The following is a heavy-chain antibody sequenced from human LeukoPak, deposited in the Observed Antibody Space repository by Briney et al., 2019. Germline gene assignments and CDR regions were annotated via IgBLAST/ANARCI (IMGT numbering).Heavy chain of an antibody. V-gene: IGHV1-2*02. J-gene: IGHJ4*02. CDR3: ARFGRAYCSGGSCHFDY. CDR1: GYTFTGYY. Sequence: ASVKVSCKASGYTFTGYYMHWVRQAPGQGLEWMGWINPNSGGTNYAQKFQGRVTMTRDTSISTAYMELSRLRSDDTAVYYCARFGRAYCSGGSCHFDYWGQGTLVTVSS. D-gene: IGHD2-15*01. CDR2: INPNSGGT.